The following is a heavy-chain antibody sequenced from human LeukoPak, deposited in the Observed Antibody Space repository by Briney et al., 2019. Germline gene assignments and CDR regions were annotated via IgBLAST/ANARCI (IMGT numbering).Heavy chain of an antibody. Sequence: ASVKVSRKASGYTFTTDGIIWVRQAPGQGLEWMGWISAYNGNTNYAQKLQGRVTMTTDTSTSTAYMELRSLRSDDTAVYYCATGNWNYYFDYWGQGTLVTVSS. J-gene: IGHJ4*02. V-gene: IGHV1-18*01. CDR1: GYTFTTDG. CDR2: ISAYNGNT. D-gene: IGHD1-7*01. CDR3: ATGNWNYYFDY.